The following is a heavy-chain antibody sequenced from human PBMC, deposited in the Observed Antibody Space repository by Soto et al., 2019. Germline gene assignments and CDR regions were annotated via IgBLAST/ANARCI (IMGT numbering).Heavy chain of an antibody. Sequence: ASVKGSCKASGYTYMSYCISWVRQAPGQGLEWMGWISAYNGNTNYAQKLQGRVTMTTDTSTSTAYMELRSLRSDDTAVYYCARDAYGSPGYWGQGTLVTVSS. D-gene: IGHD3-16*01. CDR2: ISAYNGNT. CDR3: ARDAYGSPGY. J-gene: IGHJ4*02. V-gene: IGHV1-18*01. CDR1: GYTYMSYC.